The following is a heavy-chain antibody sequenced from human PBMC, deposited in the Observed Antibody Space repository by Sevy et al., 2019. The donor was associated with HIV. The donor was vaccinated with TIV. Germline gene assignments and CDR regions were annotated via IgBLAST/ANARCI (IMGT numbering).Heavy chain of an antibody. Sequence: GGSLRLSCAASGFTFSSYGMHWVRQAPGKGLEWVAVIWYDGSNKYYADSVKGRFTNSRDNSKNRLYLQMNSLRAEFTAVYYCARVRNYDILTGYHPFDYWGQGTLVTVSS. J-gene: IGHJ4*02. CDR3: ARVRNYDILTGYHPFDY. V-gene: IGHV3-33*01. CDR2: IWYDGSNK. CDR1: GFTFSSYG. D-gene: IGHD3-9*01.